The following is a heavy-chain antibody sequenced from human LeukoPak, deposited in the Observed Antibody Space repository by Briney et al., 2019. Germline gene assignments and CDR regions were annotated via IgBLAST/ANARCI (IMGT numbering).Heavy chain of an antibody. CDR3: ARAKLGSSGWFDY. V-gene: IGHV4-59*01. D-gene: IGHD6-19*01. Sequence: SETLSLTCTLSGGSISDYYWSWIRRPPGKGLEWIGYIYYGGSTNYNPSLKSRVTISVDTSKNQFSLKVGSVTAADTAVYYCARAKLGSSGWFDYWGQGTLVTVSS. CDR2: IYYGGST. CDR1: GGSISDYY. J-gene: IGHJ4*02.